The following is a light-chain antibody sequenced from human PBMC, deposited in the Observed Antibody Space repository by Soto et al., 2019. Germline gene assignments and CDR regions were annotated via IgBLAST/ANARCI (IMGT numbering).Light chain of an antibody. J-gene: IGKJ5*01. V-gene: IGKV3-11*01. CDR2: DAS. CDR1: QSVNSN. CDR3: QQRSNWPT. Sequence: EKVMTQSPATLSVSPGERATLSCRASQSVNSNLAWYQQKPGQAPRLLIYDASNRATGIPARFSGSGSGTDFTLTISSLQPEDFAVYYCQQRSNWPTFGQGTRLEIK.